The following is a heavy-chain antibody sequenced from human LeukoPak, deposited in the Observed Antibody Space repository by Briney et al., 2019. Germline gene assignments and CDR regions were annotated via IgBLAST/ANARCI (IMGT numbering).Heavy chain of an antibody. V-gene: IGHV4-39*01. CDR1: GVSISSTTYY. D-gene: IGHD3-9*01. J-gene: IGHJ3*02. CDR3: ARHRRHYDILTGYYAGHFDI. Sequence: SETLSLTCSVSGVSISSTTYYWGWIRQPPGKGLEWIGSMSFIGSTYYNPSLKSRVTISVHMSKNHFSLKLSSVTAADTAVYYCARHRRHYDILTGYYAGHFDIWGQGTMVTVSS. CDR2: MSFIGST.